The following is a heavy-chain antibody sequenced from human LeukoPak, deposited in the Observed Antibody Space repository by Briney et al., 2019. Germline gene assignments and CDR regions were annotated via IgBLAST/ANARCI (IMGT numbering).Heavy chain of an antibody. V-gene: IGHV1-69*13. Sequence: ASVRVSCKASGGTFSSYAISWVRQAPGQGLEWRGGIIPIFGTANYAQKFQGRVTITADESTSTAYMELRSLRSEDTAVYYCARSGGDYDILTGYPPLYFDYWGQGTLVTVSS. J-gene: IGHJ4*02. CDR2: IIPIFGTA. D-gene: IGHD3-9*01. CDR3: ARSGGDYDILTGYPPLYFDY. CDR1: GGTFSSYA.